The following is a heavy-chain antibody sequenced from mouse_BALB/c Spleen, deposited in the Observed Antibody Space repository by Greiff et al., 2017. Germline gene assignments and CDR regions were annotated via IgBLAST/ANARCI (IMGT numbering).Heavy chain of an antibody. Sequence: EVMLVESGGGLVKPGGSLKLSCAASGFTFSSYGMSWVRQTPDKRLEWVATISSGGSYTYYPDSVKGRFTISRDNAKNTLYLQMSSLKSEDTAMYYCARGGYDYFDYWGQGTTLTVSS. V-gene: IGHV5-6*03. CDR3: ARGGYDYFDY. D-gene: IGHD2-3*01. CDR1: GFTFSSYG. CDR2: ISSGGSYT. J-gene: IGHJ2*01.